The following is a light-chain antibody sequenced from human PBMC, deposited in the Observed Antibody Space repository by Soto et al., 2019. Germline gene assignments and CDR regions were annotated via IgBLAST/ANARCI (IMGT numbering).Light chain of an antibody. CDR1: QRISSW. J-gene: IGKJ1*01. CDR3: QQYNSYSPVWT. Sequence: GDRVTITCRASQRISSWLAWYQQKPGKAPKLLIYDASSLESGVPSRFSGSGSGTEFTLTISSLQPDDFATYYCQQYNSYSPVWTFGQGTKVEIK. V-gene: IGKV1-5*01. CDR2: DAS.